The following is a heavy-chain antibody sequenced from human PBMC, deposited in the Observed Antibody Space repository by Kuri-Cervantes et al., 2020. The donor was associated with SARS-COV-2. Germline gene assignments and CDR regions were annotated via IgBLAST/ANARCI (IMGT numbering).Heavy chain of an antibody. Sequence: ASVKVSCKASGYTFTHYGISWVRQAPGQGLEWMGWINGYNDNTKYAQKLQGRVTMTTDTSTSTAYMELRSLRSDDTAVYYCARGIVVVVAAMGYFDYWGQGTLVTVSS. D-gene: IGHD2-15*01. J-gene: IGHJ4*02. CDR1: GYTFTHYG. CDR3: ARGIVVVVAAMGYFDY. CDR2: INGYNDNT. V-gene: IGHV1-18*04.